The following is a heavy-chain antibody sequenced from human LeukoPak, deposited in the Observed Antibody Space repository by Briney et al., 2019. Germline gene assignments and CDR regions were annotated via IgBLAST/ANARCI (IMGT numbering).Heavy chain of an antibody. Sequence: GGSLRLSCAASGFTFSSYSMNWVRQAPGKGLEWVSSISSSSSYIYYADSVKGRFTTSRDNAKNSLYLQMNSLGAEDTAVYYCAELGITMIGGVWGKGTTVTISS. CDR1: GFTFSSYS. V-gene: IGHV3-21*01. D-gene: IGHD3-10*02. CDR3: AELGITMIGGV. CDR2: ISSSSSYI. J-gene: IGHJ6*04.